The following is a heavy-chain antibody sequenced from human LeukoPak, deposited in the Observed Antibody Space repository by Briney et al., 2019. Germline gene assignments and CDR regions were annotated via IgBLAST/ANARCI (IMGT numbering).Heavy chain of an antibody. V-gene: IGHV1-69*04. Sequence: GSSVKVSCKASGGTFSSYAISWVRQAPGQGLEWMGRIIPILGTANYAQKFQGRVTITADKSTSTAYMELSSLRSEDTAVYYCARVYYYGSGSYYTRGYYFDYWGQGTLVTVSS. CDR3: ARVYYYGSGSYYTRGYYFDY. CDR2: IIPILGTA. J-gene: IGHJ4*02. D-gene: IGHD3-10*01. CDR1: GGTFSSYA.